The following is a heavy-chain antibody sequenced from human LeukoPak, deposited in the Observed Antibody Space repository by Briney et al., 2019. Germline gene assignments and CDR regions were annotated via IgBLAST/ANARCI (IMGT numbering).Heavy chain of an antibody. D-gene: IGHD5-12*01. J-gene: IGHJ4*02. CDR3: AAEWLRLRVDY. CDR2: INHSGST. V-gene: IGHV4-38-2*02. CDR1: GYSISSGYY. Sequence: SETLSLTCTVSGYSISSGYYWSWIRQPPGKGLEWIGEINHSGSTNYNPSLKSRVTISVDTSKNQFSLKLSSVTAADTAVYYCAAEWLRLRVDYWGQGNLVTVSS.